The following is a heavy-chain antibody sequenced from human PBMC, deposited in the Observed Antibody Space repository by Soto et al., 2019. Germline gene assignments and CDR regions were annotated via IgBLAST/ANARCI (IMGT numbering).Heavy chain of an antibody. CDR1: GYTFISYG. V-gene: IGHV1-18*01. CDR2: INAFNGNT. Sequence: ASVKVSCKASGYTFISYGISWVRQAPGQGLEWMGWINAFNGNTNYAQKLQGRVTMTRDTSTSTAYMELRSLRSDDTAVYYCARDPVAGTYFDYWGKGTLVTVSS. J-gene: IGHJ4*02. CDR3: ARDPVAGTYFDY. D-gene: IGHD6-19*01.